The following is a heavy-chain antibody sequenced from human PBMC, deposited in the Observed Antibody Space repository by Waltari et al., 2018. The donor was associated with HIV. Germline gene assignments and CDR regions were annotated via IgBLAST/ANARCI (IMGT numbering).Heavy chain of an antibody. Sequence: QVQLQESGPGLVKPSETLSLTCPVSGGSISSSYWSWIRQPPGKGLEWIGYIYYSGSTNYNPSLKSRVTISVDTSKNQFSLKLSSVTAADTAVYYCARSVSSSWYGWFDPWGQGTLVTVSS. V-gene: IGHV4-59*01. J-gene: IGHJ5*02. CDR2: IYYSGST. D-gene: IGHD6-13*01. CDR1: GGSISSSY. CDR3: ARSVSSSWYGWFDP.